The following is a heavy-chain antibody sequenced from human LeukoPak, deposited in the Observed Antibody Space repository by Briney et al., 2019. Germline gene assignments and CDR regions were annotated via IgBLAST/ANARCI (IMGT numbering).Heavy chain of an antibody. J-gene: IGHJ4*02. CDR2: IYHSGST. Sequence: SGTLSLTCAVSGGSISSSNWWSWVRQPPGEGLEWIGEIYHSGSTNYNPSLKSRVTISVDKSKNQFSLKLSSVTAADTAVYYCARGNGYSSRPFDYWGQGTLVTVSS. D-gene: IGHD6-13*01. V-gene: IGHV4-4*02. CDR3: ARGNGYSSRPFDY. CDR1: GGSISSSNW.